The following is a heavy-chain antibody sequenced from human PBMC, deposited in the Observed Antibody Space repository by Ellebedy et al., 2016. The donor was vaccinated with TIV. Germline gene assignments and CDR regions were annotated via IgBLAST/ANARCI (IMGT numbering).Heavy chain of an antibody. J-gene: IGHJ4*02. V-gene: IGHV3-23*01. Sequence: PGGSLRLSCAASGFTFSNAWMNWVRQAPGKGLEWVSTISQSPGITYYARSVKGRFTVSRDNSKNTVSLQMDSLRAEDTAIYYCAKSRAGDLFDSWGQGTLVTVSS. CDR1: GFTFSNAW. CDR2: ISQSPGIT. CDR3: AKSRAGDLFDS. D-gene: IGHD3-16*01.